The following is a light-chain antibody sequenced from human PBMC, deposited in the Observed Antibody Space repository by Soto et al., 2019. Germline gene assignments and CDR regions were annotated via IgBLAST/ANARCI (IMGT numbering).Light chain of an antibody. CDR2: DAS. Sequence: TQSPSTLSPSVGDRVTITCRASQNIDSWLAWYQQKPGQAPRLLIYDASSRATGIPDRFSGGGSGTDFTLTISRLEPEDFAVYYCQQFSSYPLTFGGGTKVEIK. CDR1: QNIDSW. CDR3: QQFSSYPLT. V-gene: IGKV3-20*01. J-gene: IGKJ4*01.